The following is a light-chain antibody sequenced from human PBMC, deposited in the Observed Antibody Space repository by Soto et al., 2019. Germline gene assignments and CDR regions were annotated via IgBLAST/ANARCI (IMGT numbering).Light chain of an antibody. CDR2: DVS. CDR1: SSDVGGYNY. V-gene: IGLV2-11*01. Sequence: QSVLTQPRSVSGSPGQSVTISCTGTSSDVGGYNYVSWYQQHPGKAPKLMIYDVSKRPSGVPDRFSDSKSGNTASLTISGLQAEDEADYYCCSYAGSDTYVFGTGTKLTVL. CDR3: CSYAGSDTYV. J-gene: IGLJ1*01.